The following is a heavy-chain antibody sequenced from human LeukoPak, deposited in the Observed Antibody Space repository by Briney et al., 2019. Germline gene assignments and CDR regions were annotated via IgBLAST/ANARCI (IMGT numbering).Heavy chain of an antibody. CDR3: AREVGWSSSWYYYYYYMDV. V-gene: IGHV3-11*04. Sequence: GGSLRLSCAASGFTFSDYYMNWIREAPGRGLEGVSYISISGGSIFSAYSLKGRFTISRDNAQNSLYLQMNGLRAEDTAVYYCAREVGWSSSWYYYYYYMDVWGKGTTVTVSS. J-gene: IGHJ6*03. CDR2: ISISGGSI. D-gene: IGHD6-13*01. CDR1: GFTFSDYY.